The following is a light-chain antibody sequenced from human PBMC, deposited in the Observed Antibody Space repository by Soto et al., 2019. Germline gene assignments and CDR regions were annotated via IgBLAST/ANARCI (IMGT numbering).Light chain of an antibody. CDR2: DVS. CDR3: LQDFNFPWT. V-gene: IGKV1-6*01. Sequence: EMPQSPSSLSPSVGDSVTITCKASQDISNFLNWYHQAQGKAPQLLIYDVSNLQPGVPSRFNGSGSGTDVTLTISSLQPEDFATYFCLQDFNFPWTFGQGTKVDIK. J-gene: IGKJ1*01. CDR1: QDISNF.